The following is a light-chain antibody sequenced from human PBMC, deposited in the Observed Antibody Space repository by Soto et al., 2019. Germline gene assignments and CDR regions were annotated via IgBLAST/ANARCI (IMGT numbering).Light chain of an antibody. CDR2: WAS. J-gene: IGKJ4*01. CDR3: QQYYSPLLT. V-gene: IGKV4-1*01. CDR1: QSVLYSSNNKNY. Sequence: DIVMTQSPDSLAVSLGERATIKCKSSQSVLYSSNNKNYLAWYQQKPGQPPKLLIYWASTRESGVPDRISGSGSGTDFTLTISSLQAEDVAVYYCQQYYSPLLTFGGGTKVEIK.